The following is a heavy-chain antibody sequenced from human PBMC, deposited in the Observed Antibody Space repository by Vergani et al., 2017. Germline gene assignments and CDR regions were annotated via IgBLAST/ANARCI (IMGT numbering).Heavy chain of an antibody. Sequence: QVQLVQSGAEVKKPGASVKVSCKAYGYTFTGYYMHWVRQAPGQGLEWMGWINPNSGGTNYAQKFQGRVTMTRDTSISTAYMELSRLRSDDTAVYYCARVGGSGSYYAPSAYYFDYWGQGTLVTVSS. CDR2: INPNSGGT. D-gene: IGHD3-10*01. CDR3: ARVGGSGSYYAPSAYYFDY. V-gene: IGHV1-2*02. CDR1: GYTFTGYY. J-gene: IGHJ4*02.